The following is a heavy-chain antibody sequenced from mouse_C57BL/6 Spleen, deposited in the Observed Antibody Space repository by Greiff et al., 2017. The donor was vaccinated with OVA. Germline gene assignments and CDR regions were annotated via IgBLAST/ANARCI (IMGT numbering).Heavy chain of an antibody. CDR3: ARSDYDASSPYAMDY. Sequence: QVQLQQPGAELVKPGASVKMSCKASGYTFTSYWITWVKQRPGQGLEWIGDIYPGSGSTNYNEKFKSKATLTVDTSSNTAYMQLSSLTSEDSAVYYCARSDYDASSPYAMDYWGQGTSVTVSS. V-gene: IGHV1-55*01. CDR2: IYPGSGST. J-gene: IGHJ4*01. CDR1: GYTFTSYW. D-gene: IGHD1-1*01.